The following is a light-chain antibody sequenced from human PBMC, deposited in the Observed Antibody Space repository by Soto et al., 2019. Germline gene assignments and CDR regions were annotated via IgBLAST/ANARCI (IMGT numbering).Light chain of an antibody. Sequence: QSALTQPPSASGSPGQSVTISCTGTSSDVGGYNYVSWYQQHPGKAPKLLIYDVTKRPSGVPDCFSGSKSGNTASLTVSGLAAEDEADYYCSSVGGSNNFVVFGEGTKLAVL. CDR1: SSDVGGYNY. V-gene: IGLV2-8*01. CDR2: DVT. J-gene: IGLJ3*02. CDR3: SSVGGSNNFVV.